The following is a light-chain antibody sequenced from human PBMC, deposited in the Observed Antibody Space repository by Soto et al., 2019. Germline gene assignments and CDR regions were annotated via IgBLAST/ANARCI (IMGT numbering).Light chain of an antibody. CDR1: QSISNH. CDR3: QHSYGTPRT. Sequence: DIQMTQSPSSLSASVEDRVIITFRASQSISNHLNWYQHKPGKAPKVLIYAVSSLQSGVPSRFSGSGSGTDFTLTITSLQPEDSATYYCQHSYGTPRTFGQGTKVDIK. CDR2: AVS. J-gene: IGKJ1*01. V-gene: IGKV1-39*01.